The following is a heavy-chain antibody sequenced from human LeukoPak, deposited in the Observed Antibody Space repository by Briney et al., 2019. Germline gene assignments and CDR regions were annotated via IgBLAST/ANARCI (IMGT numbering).Heavy chain of an antibody. CDR3: AREYCSGGSCYRIDS. J-gene: IGHJ4*02. CDR1: GFIFSSYS. D-gene: IGHD2-15*01. V-gene: IGHV3-21*01. CDR2: ITSSSIYI. Sequence: GRSLRLSCAASGFIFSSYSMTWVRQAPGKGLEWVSSITSSSIYIYYADSVKGRFTISRDNAKNSLYLQMNSLRAEDTAVYYCAREYCSGGSCYRIDSWGQGTLVTVSS.